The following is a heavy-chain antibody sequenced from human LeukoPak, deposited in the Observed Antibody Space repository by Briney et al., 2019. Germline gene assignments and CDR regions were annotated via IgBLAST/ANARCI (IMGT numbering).Heavy chain of an antibody. CDR3: ARASAAPLYWFGP. Sequence: TSETLSLTCTVSGGSISSSSYYWGWIRQPPGKGLEWIGSIYYSGSTYYNPSLKSRVTISVDTSKNQFSLKLSSVTAADTAVYYCARASAAPLYWFGPWGQGTLVTVSS. CDR1: GGSISSSSYY. D-gene: IGHD6-13*01. CDR2: IYYSGST. J-gene: IGHJ5*02. V-gene: IGHV4-39*07.